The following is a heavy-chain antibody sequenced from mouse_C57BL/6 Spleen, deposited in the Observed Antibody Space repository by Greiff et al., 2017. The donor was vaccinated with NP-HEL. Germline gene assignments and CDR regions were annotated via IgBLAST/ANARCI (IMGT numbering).Heavy chain of an antibody. Sequence: VQLQQPGPELVKPGASVKISCKASGYSFTGYYMNWVKQSPEKSLEWIGEINPSTGGTTYNQKFKAKATLTVDKSSSTAYMQLKSLTSEDSAVYYCASEKAGYLKYFDVWGTGTTVTVSS. CDR1: GYSFTGYY. CDR3: ASEKAGYLKYFDV. CDR2: INPSTGGT. J-gene: IGHJ1*03. V-gene: IGHV1-42*01.